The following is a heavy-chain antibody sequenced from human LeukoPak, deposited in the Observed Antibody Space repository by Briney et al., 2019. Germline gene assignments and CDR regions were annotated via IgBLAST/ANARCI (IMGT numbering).Heavy chain of an antibody. D-gene: IGHD1-26*01. CDR1: EESVSSKSGD. V-gene: IGHV6-1*01. J-gene: IGHJ4*02. Sequence: SQTLSLTCASSEESVSSKSGDWNWIRQSPSRGLEWLGRTYYRSKWSSGYAESVKSRLTISPDTSKNQFSLQLRSVTPEDTAVYYCARSQTGGTFDYWGQGALVTVSS. CDR2: TYYRSKWSS. CDR3: ARSQTGGTFDY.